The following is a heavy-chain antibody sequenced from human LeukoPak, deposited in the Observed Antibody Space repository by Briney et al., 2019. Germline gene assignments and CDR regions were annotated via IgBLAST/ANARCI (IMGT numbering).Heavy chain of an antibody. J-gene: IGHJ4*02. D-gene: IGHD1-26*01. CDR1: GGSISSGSYY. CDR2: IYTSGST. V-gene: IGHV4-61*02. CDR3: ARGSRSYGLDY. Sequence: SETLSLTCTVSGGSISSGSYYWSWIRQPPGKGLEWIGRIYTSGSTNYNPSLKSRVTISVDTSKNQFSLKLSSVTAADTAVYYCARGSRSYGLDYWGQGTLVTVSS.